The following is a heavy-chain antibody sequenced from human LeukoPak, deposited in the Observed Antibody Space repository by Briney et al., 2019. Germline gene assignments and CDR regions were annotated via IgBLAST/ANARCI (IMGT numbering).Heavy chain of an antibody. CDR3: ARDGFSSSWSLAY. D-gene: IGHD6-13*01. CDR2: IYSGGST. V-gene: IGHV3-53*01. J-gene: IGHJ4*02. CDR1: GFTVSSNY. Sequence: PGGSLRLSCAASGFTVSSNYMSWVRQAPGKGLEWVSVIYSGGSTYYADSVKGRFTISRDNSKNTLYLQMNSLRVEDTAVYYRARDGFSSSWSLAYWGQGTLVTVSS.